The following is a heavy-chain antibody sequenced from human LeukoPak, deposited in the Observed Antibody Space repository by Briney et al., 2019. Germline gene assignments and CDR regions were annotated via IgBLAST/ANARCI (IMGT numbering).Heavy chain of an antibody. Sequence: GGSLRLSCAASGFTVSSNYMSWVRQAPGKGLEWVSVIGTAGDTYYPGSVKGRFTISRENAKNSLYLQMNSLRAGDTAVYYCARGRSGSCDYWGQGTLVTVSS. D-gene: IGHD1-26*01. CDR1: GFTVSSNY. CDR2: IGTAGDT. V-gene: IGHV3-13*01. J-gene: IGHJ4*02. CDR3: ARGRSGSCDY.